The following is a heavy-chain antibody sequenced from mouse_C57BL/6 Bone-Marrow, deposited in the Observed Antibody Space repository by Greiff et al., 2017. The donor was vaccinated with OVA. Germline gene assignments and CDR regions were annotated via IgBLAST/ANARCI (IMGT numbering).Heavy chain of an antibody. Sequence: EVQGVESGEGLVKPGGSLKLSCAASGFTFSSYAMSWVRQTPEKRLEWVAYISSGGDYIYYADTVKGRFTISRDNARNTLYLQMSSLKSEDTAMYYCTRPSDDYGFAYWGQGTLVTVSA. V-gene: IGHV5-9-1*02. J-gene: IGHJ3*01. CDR3: TRPSDDYGFAY. CDR2: ISSGGDYI. D-gene: IGHD2-4*01. CDR1: GFTFSSYA.